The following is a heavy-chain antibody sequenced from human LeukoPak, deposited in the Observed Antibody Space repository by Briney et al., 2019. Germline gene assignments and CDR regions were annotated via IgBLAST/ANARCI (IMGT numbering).Heavy chain of an antibody. Sequence: GGSLRLSCAASGFTFISYAIHWVRQAPGKGLEWVAVISFHGTDTFYADSVKGRFTISRDNSKNTLYLHMNSLRAEDTAVYYCARRAGGYSHPYDYWGQGTLVTVSS. J-gene: IGHJ4*02. V-gene: IGHV3-30*14. CDR1: GFTFISYA. D-gene: IGHD4-23*01. CDR3: ARRAGGYSHPYDY. CDR2: ISFHGTDT.